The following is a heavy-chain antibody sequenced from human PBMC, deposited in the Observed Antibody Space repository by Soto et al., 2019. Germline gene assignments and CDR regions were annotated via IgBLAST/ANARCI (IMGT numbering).Heavy chain of an antibody. D-gene: IGHD2-15*01. V-gene: IGHV3-23*01. CDR3: ATYCSGGSCYSIYYYGMDV. CDR1: GFTFSSYA. J-gene: IGHJ6*02. CDR2: ISGSGGST. Sequence: EVQLLESGGGLVQPGGSLRLSCAASGFTFSSYAMSWVRQAPGKGLEWVSAISGSGGSTYYADSVKGRFTISRDNSKNTLYLQMNSLRAEDTAVYYCATYCSGGSCYSIYYYGMDVWGQGTTVTVSS.